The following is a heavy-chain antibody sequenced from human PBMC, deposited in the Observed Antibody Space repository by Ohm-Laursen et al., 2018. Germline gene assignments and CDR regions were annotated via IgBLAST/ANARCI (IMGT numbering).Heavy chain of an antibody. CDR2: ISWNSGSI. CDR3: AKDHYYDSSGYFPY. D-gene: IGHD3-22*01. CDR1: GFTFSSHS. J-gene: IGHJ4*02. Sequence: SLRLSCTASGFTFSSHSMNWVRQAPGKGLEWVSGISWNSGSIGYADSVKGRFTISRDNAKNSLYLQMNSLRAEDTALYYCAKDHYYDSSGYFPYWGQGTLVPVSS. V-gene: IGHV3-9*01.